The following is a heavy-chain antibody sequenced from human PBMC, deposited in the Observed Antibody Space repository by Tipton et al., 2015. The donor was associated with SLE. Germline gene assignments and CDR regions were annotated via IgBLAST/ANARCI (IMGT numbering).Heavy chain of an antibody. CDR1: GGSISSHY. Sequence: TLSLTCTVSGGSISSHYWSWIRQPPGKGLEWIGRIYTSGSTNYNPSLKSRVTISVDTSKNQFSLKLSSVTAADTAAYYCASAKFGELWRFDPWGQGTLVTVSS. CDR3: ASAKFGELWRFDP. J-gene: IGHJ5*02. V-gene: IGHV4-4*08. CDR2: IYTSGST. D-gene: IGHD3-10*01.